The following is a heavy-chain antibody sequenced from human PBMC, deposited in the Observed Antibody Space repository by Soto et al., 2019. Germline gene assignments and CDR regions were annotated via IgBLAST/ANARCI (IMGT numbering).Heavy chain of an antibody. V-gene: IGHV4-59*01. D-gene: IGHD4-17*01. CDR3: ARRAPNYGDYGWWFAP. CDR2: IYYSGST. Sequence: PSETLSLTCTVSGGSISSYYWSWIRQPPGKGLEWIGYIYYSGSTNYNPSLKSRVTISVDTSKNQFSLKLSSVTAADTAVYYCARRAPNYGDYGWWFAPWGQGTLVTVSS. J-gene: IGHJ5*02. CDR1: GGSISSYY.